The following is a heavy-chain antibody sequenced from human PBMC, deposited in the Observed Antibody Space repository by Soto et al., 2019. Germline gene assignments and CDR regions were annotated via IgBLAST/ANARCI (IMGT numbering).Heavy chain of an antibody. CDR3: VKQRGSVKTYYYNMDV. Sequence: EVQLLESGGGLVQPGGSLRLSCETSGFSFNTYAMTWVRQAPGMGLEWVAVINYSGRTTFHAQSVKGRFTISRDNSRNTVFLQMDSLRAEDTAVYYCVKQRGSVKTYYYNMDVWGLGTRVIVSS. J-gene: IGHJ6*02. CDR2: INYSGRTT. CDR1: GFSFNTYA. D-gene: IGHD3-10*01. V-gene: IGHV3-23*01.